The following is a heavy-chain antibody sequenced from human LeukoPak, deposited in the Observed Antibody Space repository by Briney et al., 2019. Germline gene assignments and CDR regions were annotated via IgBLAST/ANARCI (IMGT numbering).Heavy chain of an antibody. CDR3: ARAGNYGGNSF. CDR2: ISSASNTI. CDR1: GFTFSRYS. J-gene: IGHJ4*02. V-gene: IGHV3-48*01. D-gene: IGHD4-23*01. Sequence: GGSLRLSCAASGFTFSRYSMNWVRQAPGKGLEWVSYISSASNTIYYADSVKGRFTISRDNAKNSLYLQMNSLRAEDTAVYYCARAGNYGGNSFWGQGTLVAVSS.